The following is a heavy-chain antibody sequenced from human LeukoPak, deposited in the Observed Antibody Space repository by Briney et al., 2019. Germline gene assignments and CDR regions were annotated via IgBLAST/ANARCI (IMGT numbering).Heavy chain of an antibody. Sequence: GGSLRLSCAASGFTFSSYGMHWVRQAPGKGLEWVAVISYDGSNKYYADSVKGRFTISRDNSKNTLYLQMNSLRAEDTAVYYCAKRWGDGPWGQGTLVTVSS. CDR1: GFTFSSYG. J-gene: IGHJ5*02. V-gene: IGHV3-30*18. CDR2: ISYDGSNK. CDR3: AKRWGDGP. D-gene: IGHD3-16*01.